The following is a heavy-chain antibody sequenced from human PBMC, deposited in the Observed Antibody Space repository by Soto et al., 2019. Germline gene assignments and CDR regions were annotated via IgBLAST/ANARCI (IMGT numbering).Heavy chain of an antibody. CDR1: GYTFTSYG. Sequence: ASVKVSCKASGYTFTSYGISWVRQAPGQGLEWMGWISAYNGNTNYAQKLQGRVTMTTDTSTSTAYMELRSLRPDDTAVYYCARDWLLASGTPLDYWGQGTLVTVSS. CDR2: ISAYNGNT. V-gene: IGHV1-18*01. J-gene: IGHJ4*02. D-gene: IGHD2-15*01. CDR3: ARDWLLASGTPLDY.